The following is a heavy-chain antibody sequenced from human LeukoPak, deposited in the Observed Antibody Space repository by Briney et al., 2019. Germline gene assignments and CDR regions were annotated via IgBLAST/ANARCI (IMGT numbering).Heavy chain of an antibody. CDR1: GGSISRSNYY. D-gene: IGHD3-16*01. CDR2: IYYSGST. J-gene: IGHJ6*03. Sequence: SETLSLTCTVSGGSISRSNYYWGWIRQPPGNGLEWIGTIYYSGSTYYNPSLKSRVTISVDTSKNQFSLKMSSVTAADTAVYYCARETSQKGAHYMDVWGKGTTVTISS. CDR3: ARETSQKGAHYMDV. V-gene: IGHV4-39*07.